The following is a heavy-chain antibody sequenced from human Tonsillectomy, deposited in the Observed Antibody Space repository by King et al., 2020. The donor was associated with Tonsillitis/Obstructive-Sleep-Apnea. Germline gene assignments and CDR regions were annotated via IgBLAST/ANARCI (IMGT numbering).Heavy chain of an antibody. J-gene: IGHJ5*02. CDR3: THKTHCGGTSCYLKPPFDP. CDR2: IYWDDDK. V-gene: IGHV2-5*02. Sequence: TLKESGQTLVKPTQTLTLTCTFSGFSLSTSGVGVGWIRQPPGKALEWLALIYWDDDKRYSPSLKSRLTITKDPSKNQVVLTMTYMHPVDTASYYCTHKTHCGGTSCYLKPPFDPWGQGTLVTVSS. CDR1: GFSLSTSGVG. D-gene: IGHD2-2*01.